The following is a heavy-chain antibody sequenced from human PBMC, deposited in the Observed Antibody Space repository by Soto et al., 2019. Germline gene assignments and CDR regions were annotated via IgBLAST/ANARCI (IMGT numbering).Heavy chain of an antibody. CDR1: GFTLSSYT. J-gene: IGHJ4*02. V-gene: IGHV3-21*01. D-gene: IGHD2-2*01. Sequence: GGSLRLSCAASGFTLSSYTMNWVRQAPGEGLEWASSISSSSSYIYYADSVKGRFTISTDNAKNSLYLQMNSLRAEDTAVYYCVRAGSSSFDYWGQGTQVTVSS. CDR2: ISSSSSYI. CDR3: VRAGSSSFDY.